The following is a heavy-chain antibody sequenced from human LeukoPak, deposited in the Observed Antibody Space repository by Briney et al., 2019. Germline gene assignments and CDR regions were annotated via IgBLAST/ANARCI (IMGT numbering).Heavy chain of an antibody. Sequence: SETLSLTCTVSGGSISSYYWSWIRQHAGKGLEWIGRIYTSGSTNYNSSLKSRVTMSVDTSKNQFSLKLSSVTAADTAVYYCARAHVSSPIYYFDYWGQGTLVTVSS. CDR2: IYTSGST. D-gene: IGHD5-24*01. CDR1: GGSISSYY. CDR3: ARAHVSSPIYYFDY. V-gene: IGHV4-4*07. J-gene: IGHJ4*02.